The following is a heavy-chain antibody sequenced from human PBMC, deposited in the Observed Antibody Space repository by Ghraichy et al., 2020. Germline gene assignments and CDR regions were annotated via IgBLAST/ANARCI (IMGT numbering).Heavy chain of an antibody. Sequence: ASVKVSCKTSGYTFTDYYLHWVRQAPGQGLEWMGWINPNSGGTNYAQKFQGRVTMTRDTSMTTTYMQLSGLRFDDTAVYYCARDVGSASSELYDYWGQGSLVTVSS. CDR3: ARDVGSASSELYDY. J-gene: IGHJ4*02. CDR1: GYTFTDYY. D-gene: IGHD3-22*01. CDR2: INPNSGGT. V-gene: IGHV1-2*02.